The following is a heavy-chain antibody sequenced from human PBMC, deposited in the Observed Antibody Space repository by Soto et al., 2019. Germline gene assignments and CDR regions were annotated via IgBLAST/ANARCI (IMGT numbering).Heavy chain of an antibody. D-gene: IGHD3-16*01. J-gene: IGHJ4*02. CDR2: IKTDGSST. CDR3: ARDQDTFGQAVFDS. Sequence: EAQLVESGGGLVQPGESLRLSCAASGFTLSSRWMHWVRQAPGKGLVWVSRIKTDGSSTSYADSVKGRFTISRDNAKNTLYLQMNSLRAEDTAMYYCARDQDTFGQAVFDSWGQGTLVTVSS. CDR1: GFTLSSRW. V-gene: IGHV3-74*01.